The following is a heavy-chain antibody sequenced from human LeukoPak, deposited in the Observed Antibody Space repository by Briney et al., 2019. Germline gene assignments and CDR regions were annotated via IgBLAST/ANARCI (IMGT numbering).Heavy chain of an antibody. Sequence: GGSLRLSCAASGFTFSHYVMSWARQAPGKGLEWLSSISASGSRTYYADSVTGRFTISRDNSKNTLYLQMISLRAEDTAVYYGTNVLYIGAVGVYPWG. CDR3: TNVLYIGAVGVYP. D-gene: IGHD2-15*01. CDR1: GFTFSHYV. V-gene: IGHV3-23*01. CDR2: ISASGSRT. J-gene: IGHJ5*02.